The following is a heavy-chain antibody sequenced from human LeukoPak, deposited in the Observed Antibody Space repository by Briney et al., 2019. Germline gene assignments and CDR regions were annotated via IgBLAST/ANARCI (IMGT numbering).Heavy chain of an antibody. Sequence: SVKVSCKASGGTFSSYAISWVRQAPGQGLEWMGRIIPILGIANYAQKFQGRVTITADKSTSTAYMELSSLRSEDTAVYYCARGYYYDSSGYLPFDHWGQGTLVTVSS. CDR2: IIPILGIA. J-gene: IGHJ4*02. CDR3: ARGYYYDSSGYLPFDH. V-gene: IGHV1-69*04. D-gene: IGHD3-22*01. CDR1: GGTFSSYA.